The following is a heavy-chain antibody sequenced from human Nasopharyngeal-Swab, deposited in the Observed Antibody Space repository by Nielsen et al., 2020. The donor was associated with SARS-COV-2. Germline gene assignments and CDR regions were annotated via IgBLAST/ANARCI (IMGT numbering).Heavy chain of an antibody. J-gene: IGHJ6*03. D-gene: IGHD1-26*01. CDR2: IYPSDSYT. V-gene: IGHV5-10-1*01. Sequence: GESLKISCKGSGYSFTSYWISWVRQMPGKGLEWMGRIYPSDSYTNYSPSFPGHVTISADKSISTAYLQWSSLKASDTAMYYCATASGSYYHYYYMDVWGKGTTVTVSS. CDR1: GYSFTSYW. CDR3: ATASGSYYHYYYMDV.